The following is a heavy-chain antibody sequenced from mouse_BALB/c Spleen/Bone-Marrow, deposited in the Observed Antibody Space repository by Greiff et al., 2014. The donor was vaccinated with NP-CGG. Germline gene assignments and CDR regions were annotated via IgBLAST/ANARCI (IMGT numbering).Heavy chain of an antibody. J-gene: IGHJ2*01. CDR3: GGNFYGNSDFDY. Sequence: VKLQESGPELVRPGVSVKISCKGSGYTFTDYAVHWVKQSHAKSLEWIGLIRPYSDYTHYNLTFKDKAIMTVDKSSSTAYMELARLASWDSAIFFCGGNFYGNSDFDYWGQGTTLTVSS. V-gene: IGHV1-67*01. CDR2: IRPYSDYT. CDR1: GYTFTDYA. D-gene: IGHD1-1*01.